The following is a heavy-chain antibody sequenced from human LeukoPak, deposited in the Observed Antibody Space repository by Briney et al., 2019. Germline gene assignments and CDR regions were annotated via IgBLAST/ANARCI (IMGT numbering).Heavy chain of an antibody. CDR2: ISRSGDTL. D-gene: IGHD3-10*01. V-gene: IGHV3-11*04. CDR1: GFPFGDYY. J-gene: IGHJ6*02. CDR3: AREKLKYYYGSGSYYNKNYYGMDV. Sequence: PGGSLRLSCAASGFPFGDYYMTWIRRAPGKGLEWISYISRSGDTLYYADSVKGRFTISRDNSKNTLYLQMNSLRAEDTAVYYCAREKLKYYYGSGSYYNKNYYGMDVWGQGTTVTVSS.